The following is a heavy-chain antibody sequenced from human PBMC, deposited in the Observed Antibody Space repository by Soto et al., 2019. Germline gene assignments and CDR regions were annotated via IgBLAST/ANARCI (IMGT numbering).Heavy chain of an antibody. D-gene: IGHD6-25*01. J-gene: IGHJ6*02. CDR3: AKDLLRPGRAYGMDV. CDR2: ISYDGSNK. Sequence: QVQLVESGGGVVQPGRSLSLSCAASGFTFSTYGMHWVRQAPGKGLEWVAVISYDGSNKYYADSVKGRFTISRDNSKNTLYLQMNSLRPEDTAVYYCAKDLLRPGRAYGMDVWGQGTTVTVSS. V-gene: IGHV3-30*18. CDR1: GFTFSTYG.